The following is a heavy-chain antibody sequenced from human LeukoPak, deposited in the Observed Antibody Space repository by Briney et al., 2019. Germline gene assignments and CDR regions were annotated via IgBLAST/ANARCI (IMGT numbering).Heavy chain of an antibody. Sequence: PSETLSLTCTVSGGSISSYYWSWIRQPPGKGLEWIGYIYYSGSTNYNPSLESRFTISVDTSKNQFSLKLSSVTAADTAVYYCARDRFAGYCSSTGCYRDYYYGMDVWGQGTTVTVSS. CDR2: IYYSGST. V-gene: IGHV4-59*01. CDR3: ARDRFAGYCSSTGCYRDYYYGMDV. CDR1: GGSISSYY. J-gene: IGHJ6*02. D-gene: IGHD2-2*02.